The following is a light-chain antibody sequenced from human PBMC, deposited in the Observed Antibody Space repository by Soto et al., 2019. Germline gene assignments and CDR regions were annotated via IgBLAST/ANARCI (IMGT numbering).Light chain of an antibody. CDR1: GRDVGSYNY. J-gene: IGLJ1*01. V-gene: IGLV2-11*01. CDR3: CSYAGTSTFV. Sequence: QSVLTQPRSVSGCPGQSVTISCTGSGRDVGSYNYVSWYQQHPGKAPKLILFDVDKRPSGVPDRISGSKSANTASLTISGLQAEDEADYYCCSYAGTSTFVFGTGTKVTVL. CDR2: DVD.